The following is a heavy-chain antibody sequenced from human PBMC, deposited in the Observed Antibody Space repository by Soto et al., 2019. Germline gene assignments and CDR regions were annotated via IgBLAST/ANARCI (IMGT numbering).Heavy chain of an antibody. CDR3: ASPRDYCVTTSNCFIAFDI. D-gene: IGHD4-17*01. J-gene: IGHJ3*02. Sequence: AQLVESGGSLVKPGGSLRLSCAASGFSFGDYIMNWVRQAPGRGLECVASISHSGSYIFYADSVKGRFTISRDNSRDSLYLQMNSLRVDDTAIYYCASPRDYCVTTSNCFIAFDIWGQGTRVTVSS. CDR1: GFSFGDYI. V-gene: IGHV3-21*01. CDR2: ISHSGSYI.